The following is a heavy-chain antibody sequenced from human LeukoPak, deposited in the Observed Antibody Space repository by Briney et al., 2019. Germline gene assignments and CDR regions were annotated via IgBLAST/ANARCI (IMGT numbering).Heavy chain of an antibody. V-gene: IGHV4-34*01. D-gene: IGHD3-3*01. CDR1: GGSFSGYY. J-gene: IGHJ4*02. CDR2: INHNGST. CDR3: ARGRTRGGGYDFWSGYPKREKYYFDY. Sequence: SETLSLTCAVYGGSFSGYYWSWIRQPPGKGLEWIGEINHNGSTNYNPSLKSRVTISVDTSKNQFSLKLSSVPAADTAVYYCARGRTRGGGYDFWSGYPKREKYYFDYWGQGTLVTVSS.